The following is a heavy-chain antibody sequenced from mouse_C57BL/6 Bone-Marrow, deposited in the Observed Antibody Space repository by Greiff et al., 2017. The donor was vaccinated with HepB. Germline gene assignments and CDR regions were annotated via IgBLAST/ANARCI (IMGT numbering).Heavy chain of an antibody. Sequence: DVHLVESGGGLVKPGGSLKLSCAASGFTFSSYAMSWVRQTPEKRLEWVATISDGGSYTYYPDNVKGRFTISRDNAKNNLYLQMSHLKSEDTAMYYCARGLRRTWFAYWGQGTLVTVSA. CDR1: GFTFSSYA. J-gene: IGHJ3*01. CDR2: ISDGGSYT. D-gene: IGHD2-4*01. CDR3: ARGLRRTWFAY. V-gene: IGHV5-4*01.